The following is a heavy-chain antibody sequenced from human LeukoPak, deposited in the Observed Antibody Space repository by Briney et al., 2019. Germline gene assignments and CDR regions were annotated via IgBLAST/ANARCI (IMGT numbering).Heavy chain of an antibody. CDR2: ISYDGSNK. CDR3: ASGGIADY. Sequence: PGRSLRLSCAASGFTFSSYAMHWVRQAPGKGLEWVAVISYDGSNKYYADSVKGRFTISRGNSKNTLYLQMNSLRAEDTAVYYCASGGIADYWGQGTLVTVSS. V-gene: IGHV3-30-3*01. D-gene: IGHD6-13*01. CDR1: GFTFSSYA. J-gene: IGHJ4*02.